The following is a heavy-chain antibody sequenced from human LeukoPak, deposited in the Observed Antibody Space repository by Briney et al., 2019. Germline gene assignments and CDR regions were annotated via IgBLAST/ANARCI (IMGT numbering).Heavy chain of an antibody. J-gene: IGHJ4*02. D-gene: IGHD6-19*01. Sequence: SETLSLTCTVSGGSISSYYWSWIRQPPGKGLEWIGYIYYSGSTNYDPSLKSRVTISVDTSKNQFSLKLSSVTAADTAVYYCARVNSGWYYYFDYWGQGTLVTVSS. CDR3: ARVNSGWYYYFDY. CDR1: GGSISSYY. CDR2: IYYSGST. V-gene: IGHV4-59*01.